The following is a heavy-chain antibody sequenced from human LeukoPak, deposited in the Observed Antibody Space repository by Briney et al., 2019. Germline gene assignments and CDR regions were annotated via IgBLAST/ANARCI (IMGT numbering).Heavy chain of an antibody. V-gene: IGHV1-18*01. D-gene: IGHD3-22*01. Sequence: GASVKVSCKASGYTFTSYGICWVRQAPGEGLEWMGWICAYNGNTNYAQKLQGRVTMTTDTSTSTAYMELRSLRSDDTAVYYCARDRDPMIVVVTRRVGFDPWGQGTLVTVSS. CDR2: ICAYNGNT. J-gene: IGHJ5*02. CDR1: GYTFTSYG. CDR3: ARDRDPMIVVVTRRVGFDP.